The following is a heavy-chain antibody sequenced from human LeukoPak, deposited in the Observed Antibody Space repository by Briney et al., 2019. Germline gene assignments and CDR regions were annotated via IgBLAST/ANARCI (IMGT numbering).Heavy chain of an antibody. CDR3: ARDLVNRIPYYYYGMGV. V-gene: IGHV4-31*03. J-gene: IGHJ6*02. CDR2: IYYSGST. Sequence: SETLSLTCTVSGGSISSGGYYWSWIRQHPGKGLEWIGYIYYSGSTYYNPSLKSRVTISVDTSKNQFSLKLSSVTAADTAVYYCARDLVNRIPYYYYGMGVWGQGTTVTVSS. D-gene: IGHD2/OR15-2a*01. CDR1: GGSISSGGYY.